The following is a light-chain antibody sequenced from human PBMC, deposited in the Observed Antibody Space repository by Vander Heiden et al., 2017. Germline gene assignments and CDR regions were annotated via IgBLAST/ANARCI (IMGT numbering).Light chain of an antibody. J-gene: IGKJ2*01. V-gene: IGKV1-39*01. CDR3: HQTYSSPYT. CDR2: RAS. Sequence: DIHVTQSPSSLSASIGDRVTITCRASQNIRINLNWYQQKPGKAPKLLIYRASNLQSGVPSTFSGSGSGTDFTLTITSLQPEDFATYFCHQTYSSPYTFGQGTKLEI. CDR1: QNIRIN.